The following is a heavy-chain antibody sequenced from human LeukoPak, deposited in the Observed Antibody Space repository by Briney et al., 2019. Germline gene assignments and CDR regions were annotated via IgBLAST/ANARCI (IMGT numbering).Heavy chain of an antibody. D-gene: IGHD3-22*01. CDR1: GFTFSSYG. Sequence: PGGSLRLSCAASGFTFSSYGMHWVRQAPGKGLEWVAVISYDGSNKYYADSVKGRFTISRDNSKNTLYLQMNSLRAGDTAVYYYAKDLGGYDSSGYYGDYWGQGTLVTVSS. CDR2: ISYDGSNK. CDR3: AKDLGGYDSSGYYGDY. V-gene: IGHV3-30*18. J-gene: IGHJ4*02.